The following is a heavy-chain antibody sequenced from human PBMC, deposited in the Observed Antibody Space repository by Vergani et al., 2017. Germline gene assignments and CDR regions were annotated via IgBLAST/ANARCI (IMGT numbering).Heavy chain of an antibody. Sequence: VQLVESGGGLVQPGGSLKLSCAASGFTFSGSAMHWVRQAPGKGLKWVAFIRYDGSNKYYADSVKGRFTISRDNSKNTLYLQMNSLRAEDTAVYYCAKAESGYSSGWGSYYYYGMDVWGQGTTVTVSS. J-gene: IGHJ6*02. V-gene: IGHV3-30*02. CDR3: AKAESGYSSGWGSYYYYGMDV. D-gene: IGHD6-19*01. CDR2: IRYDGSNK. CDR1: GFTFSGSA.